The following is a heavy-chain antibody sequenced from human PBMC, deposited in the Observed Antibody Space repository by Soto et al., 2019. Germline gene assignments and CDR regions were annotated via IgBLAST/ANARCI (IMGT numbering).Heavy chain of an antibody. CDR2: IRTKTDDEAT. CDR3: TTGDYSSSSGVFYYYYGMAV. D-gene: IGHD6-13*01. J-gene: IGHJ6*02. CDR1: GFTFNYAW. V-gene: IGHV3-15*01. Sequence: GGSLRLSCTASGFTFNYAWMSWVRQAPGKGLEWVDRIRTKTDDEATDYAAPVKGRFTISRDDSKNTLYLQMNSLKTEDTAVYYCTTGDYSSSSGVFYYYYGMAVWGQGTTVTVSS.